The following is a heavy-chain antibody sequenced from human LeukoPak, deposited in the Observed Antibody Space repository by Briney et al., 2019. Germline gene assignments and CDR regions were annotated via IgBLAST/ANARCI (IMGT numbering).Heavy chain of an antibody. D-gene: IGHD6-19*01. J-gene: IGHJ4*02. CDR3: AREAVAGGLIDY. Sequence: GGSLRLSCAVSGFTFSTYNMNWVRQAPGKGLEWVSYISTSSSTKYYADSVKGRFTISRDNAKNSLSLQMNSLRAEDTAVYYCAREAVAGGLIDYWGQGTLVTVSS. V-gene: IGHV3-48*01. CDR1: GFTFSTYN. CDR2: ISTSSSTK.